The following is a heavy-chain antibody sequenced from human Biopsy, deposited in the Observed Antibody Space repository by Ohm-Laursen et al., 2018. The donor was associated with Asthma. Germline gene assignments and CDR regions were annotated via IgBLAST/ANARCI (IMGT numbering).Heavy chain of an antibody. D-gene: IGHD4-17*01. CDR3: ASDFPKDYVRYNFQF. Sequence: ASVKVSCKISGYSLADLSMHWVRQAPGQGLEWMGGNDHEEGGTVNARRFQGRVTMTEDTSTDTAYMELSSLSSDDTAVYYCASDFPKDYVRYNFQFWGQGTLVTVSS. CDR1: GYSLADLS. V-gene: IGHV1-24*01. J-gene: IGHJ4*02. CDR2: NDHEEGGT.